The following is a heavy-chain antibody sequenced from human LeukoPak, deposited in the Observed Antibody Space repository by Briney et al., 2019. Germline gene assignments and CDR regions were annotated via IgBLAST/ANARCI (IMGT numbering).Heavy chain of an antibody. CDR2: IIPIFGTA. V-gene: IGHV1-69*13. D-gene: IGHD5-18*01. CDR1: GGTFSSYA. J-gene: IGHJ4*02. CDR3: ARLRYSYGSYFDY. Sequence: SVKVSCKASGGTFSSYAISWVRQAPGQGLEWMGGIIPIFGTANYAQKFQGRVTITADESTSTAYMELSSLRSDDTAVYYCARLRYSYGSYFDYWGQGTLVTVSS.